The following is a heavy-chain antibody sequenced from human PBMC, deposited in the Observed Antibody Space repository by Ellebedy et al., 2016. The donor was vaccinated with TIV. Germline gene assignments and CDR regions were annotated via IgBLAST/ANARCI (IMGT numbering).Heavy chain of an antibody. V-gene: IGHV3-30-3*01. CDR3: ARGLGLQLWSFDY. Sequence: GGSLRLXXAASGFTFSSYAMHWVRQAPGKGLEWVAVISYDGSNKYYADSVKGRFTISRDNSKNTLYLQMNSLGAEDTAVYYCARGLGLQLWSFDYWGQGTLVTVSS. CDR1: GFTFSSYA. D-gene: IGHD5-18*01. J-gene: IGHJ4*02. CDR2: ISYDGSNK.